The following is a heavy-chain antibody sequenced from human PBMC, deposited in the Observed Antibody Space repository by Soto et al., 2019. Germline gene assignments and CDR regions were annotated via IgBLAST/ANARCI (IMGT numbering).Heavy chain of an antibody. CDR3: VREDDGGDREYYGLDV. CDR2: VHYSGSI. Sequence: QVQLQQSGPGLVKPSQTLSLTCTVSGGSISYEYYHWTWIRQSPGKGLEWIGYVHYSGSIMYNPSFKRRVTLSVDTSKTQFSLPLSSGTAADTAVYFCVREDDGGDREYYGLDVWGQGTTVTVSS. V-gene: IGHV4-30-4*08. D-gene: IGHD3-16*01. J-gene: IGHJ6*02. CDR1: GGSISYEYYH.